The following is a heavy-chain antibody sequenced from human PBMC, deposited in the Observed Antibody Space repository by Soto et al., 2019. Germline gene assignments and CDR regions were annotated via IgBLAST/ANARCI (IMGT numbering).Heavy chain of an antibody. CDR2: ISTDGSCT. J-gene: IGHJ4*02. V-gene: IGHV3-64D*06. D-gene: IGHD4-17*01. CDR3: VKDSFRAGVITVTLLSY. Sequence: GGSLRLSCSASGFTFSSYAMDWVRQAPGQGLEWLSAISTDGSCTFYADSVKGRFTISRDNSKNTLYLQMSSLRAEDTAVYYCVKDSFRAGVITVTLLSYWGQGTLVTVSS. CDR1: GFTFSSYA.